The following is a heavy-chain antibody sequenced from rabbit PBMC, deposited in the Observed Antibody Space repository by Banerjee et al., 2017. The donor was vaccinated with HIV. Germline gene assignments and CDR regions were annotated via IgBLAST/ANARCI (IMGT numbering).Heavy chain of an antibody. J-gene: IGHJ3*01. CDR3: ARDLTDVIGWNFGW. Sequence: QSLEESGGDLVKPGASLTLTCTASGFSLSSNDYMCWVRQAPGKGLEWIACIYAGSSGFTYHATWAKGRFTISKTSSTTVTLQMTTLTAADTATYFCARDLTDVIGWNFGWWGQGTLVTVS. CDR1: GFSLSSNDY. V-gene: IGHV1S40*01. CDR2: IYAGSSGFT. D-gene: IGHD4-1*01.